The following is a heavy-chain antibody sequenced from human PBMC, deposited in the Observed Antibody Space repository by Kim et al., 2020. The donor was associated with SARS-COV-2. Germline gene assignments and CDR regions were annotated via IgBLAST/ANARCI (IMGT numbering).Heavy chain of an antibody. D-gene: IGHD6-19*01. Sequence: GGSLRLSCAASGFTFSSYEMNWVRQAPGKGLEWVSYISSSGSTIYYADSVKGRFTISRDNAKNSLYLQMNSLRAEDTAVYYCARDFGDGSGNTIGYWGQGTLVTVSS. CDR3: ARDFGDGSGNTIGY. V-gene: IGHV3-48*03. J-gene: IGHJ4*02. CDR2: ISSSGSTI. CDR1: GFTFSSYE.